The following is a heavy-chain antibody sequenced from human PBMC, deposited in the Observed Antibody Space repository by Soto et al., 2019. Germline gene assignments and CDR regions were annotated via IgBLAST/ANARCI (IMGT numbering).Heavy chain of an antibody. J-gene: IGHJ3*02. CDR2: IWYDGSNK. V-gene: IGHV3-33*01. CDR3: ARVGLARRPGAFDI. CDR1: GFTFSSYG. Sequence: PGGSLRLSCAASGFTFSSYGMHWVRQAPGKGLEWVAVIWYDGSNKYYADSVKGRFTISRDNSKNSLYLQMNSLRAEDTAVYYCARVGLARRPGAFDIWGQGTMVTVSS.